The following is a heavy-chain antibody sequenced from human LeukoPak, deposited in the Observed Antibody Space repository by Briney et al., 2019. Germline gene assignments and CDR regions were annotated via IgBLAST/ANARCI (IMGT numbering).Heavy chain of an antibody. Sequence: GSLRLSCAASGFTFSSYGMSWVRQAPGKGLEWVSAISGSGGSTYYADSVKGRFTISRDNSKNTLYLQMNSLRAEDTAVYYCAKPKFPESNLLGYGGRGPLVTVSS. D-gene: IGHD4-11*01. CDR2: ISGSGGST. J-gene: IGHJ4*02. CDR3: AKPKFPESNLLGY. CDR1: GFTFSSYG. V-gene: IGHV3-23*01.